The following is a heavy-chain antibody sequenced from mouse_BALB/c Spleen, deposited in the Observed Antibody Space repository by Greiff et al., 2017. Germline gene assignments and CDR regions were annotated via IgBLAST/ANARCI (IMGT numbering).Heavy chain of an antibody. CDR1: GFTFSSYG. Sequence: EVKLVESGGDLVKPGGSLKLSCAASGFTFSSYGMSWVRQTPDKRLEWVATISSGGSYTYYPDSVKGRFTISRDNAKNTLYLQMSSLKSEDTAMYYCARHAGLGRDWYFDVWGAGTTVTVSS. V-gene: IGHV5-6*01. CDR3: ARHAGLGRDWYFDV. J-gene: IGHJ1*01. D-gene: IGHD4-1*01. CDR2: ISSGGSYT.